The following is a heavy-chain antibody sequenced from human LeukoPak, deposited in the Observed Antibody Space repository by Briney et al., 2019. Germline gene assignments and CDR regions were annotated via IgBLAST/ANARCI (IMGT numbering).Heavy chain of an antibody. CDR2: IYTSGST. J-gene: IGHJ6*03. D-gene: IGHD3-9*01. V-gene: IGHV4-4*07. CDR1: GGSISSYY. CDR3: ARQNYDILPGYYMDV. Sequence: PSETLSLTCTVSGGSISSYYWSWIRQPAGKGLEWIGRIYTSGSTNFNPSLKSRVTMSVDTSKNQFSLKLSSVTAADTAVYYCARQNYDILPGYYMDVWGKGTTVTVSS.